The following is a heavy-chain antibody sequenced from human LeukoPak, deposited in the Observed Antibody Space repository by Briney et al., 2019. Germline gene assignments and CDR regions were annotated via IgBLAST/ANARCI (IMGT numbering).Heavy chain of an antibody. CDR1: GGSISSYY. CDR2: IYYSGST. CDR3: ARDTNCFDP. V-gene: IGHV4-59*01. J-gene: IGHJ5*02. Sequence: SSETLSLTCTVSGGSISSYYWSWIRQPPGKGLEWIGYIYYSGSTNYNPSLKSRVTISVDTSKNQFSLKLSSVTAADTAVYYCARDTNCFDPWGQGTLVTVSS.